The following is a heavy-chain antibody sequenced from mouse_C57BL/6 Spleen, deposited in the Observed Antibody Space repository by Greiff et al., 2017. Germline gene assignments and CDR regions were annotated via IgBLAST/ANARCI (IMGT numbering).Heavy chain of an antibody. D-gene: IGHD4-1*01. Sequence: QVQLQQPGAELVKPGASVKLSCKASGYTFTSYWMHWVKQRPGQGLEWIGMIHPNSGSTNYNEKFKSKATLTVDKSSSTAYMQLSSLTSEDSAVYYCARSGKVHYFDYWGQGTTLTVSS. CDR2: IHPNSGST. V-gene: IGHV1-64*01. CDR1: GYTFTSYW. CDR3: ARSGKVHYFDY. J-gene: IGHJ2*01.